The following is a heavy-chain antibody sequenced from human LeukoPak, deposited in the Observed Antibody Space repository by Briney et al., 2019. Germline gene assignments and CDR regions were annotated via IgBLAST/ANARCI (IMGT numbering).Heavy chain of an antibody. V-gene: IGHV1-2*02. CDR2: INPNSGGT. Sequence: ASVKVSCKAAGYTFTGYYMHWVRQAPGQGLEWMGWINPNSGGTNYAQKFQGRVTMTRDTSISTAYMELSRLRSDDTAVYYCAREVVGPRVWYFDLWGRGTLVTVSS. D-gene: IGHD1-26*01. CDR3: AREVVGPRVWYFDL. CDR1: GYTFTGYY. J-gene: IGHJ2*01.